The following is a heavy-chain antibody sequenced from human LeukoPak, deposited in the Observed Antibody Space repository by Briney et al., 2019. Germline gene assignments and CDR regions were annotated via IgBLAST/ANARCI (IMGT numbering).Heavy chain of an antibody. CDR3: ARDGDSYYYDSSGYPGIDY. D-gene: IGHD3-22*01. Sequence: VKVSCKASGYTFTGYYMHWVRQAPGQRLGWMGWINPNSGGTNYAQKFQGRVTMTRDTSISTAYMELSRLRSDDTAVYYCARDGDSYYYDSSGYPGIDYWGQGTLVTVSS. V-gene: IGHV1-2*02. CDR1: GYTFTGYY. J-gene: IGHJ4*02. CDR2: INPNSGGT.